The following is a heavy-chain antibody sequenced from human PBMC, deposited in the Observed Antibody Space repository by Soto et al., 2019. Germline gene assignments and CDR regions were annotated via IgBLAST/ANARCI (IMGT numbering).Heavy chain of an antibody. J-gene: IGHJ4*02. CDR3: ARERAAAGTWDY. V-gene: IGHV4-59*01. Sequence: SETLSLTCTVSGGSISSYYWIWIRQPPGKGLEWIGYIYYSGSTNYNPSLKSRVTISVDTSKNQFSLKLSSVTAADTAVYYCARERAAAGTWDYWGQGTLVTVSS. CDR1: GGSISSYY. CDR2: IYYSGST. D-gene: IGHD6-13*01.